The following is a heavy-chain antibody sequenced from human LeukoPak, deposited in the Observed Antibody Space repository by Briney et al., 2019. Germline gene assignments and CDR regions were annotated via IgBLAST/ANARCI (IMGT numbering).Heavy chain of an antibody. CDR1: GSSIRTYS. Sequence: SETLSLTCTVSGSSIRTYSWSWIRQPPGKGLEWIGYIYYSGSTNYNPSLKSRVTISVDTSKNQFSLKLSSVTAADTAVYYCARVGCSGGSCYLGVWGQGTLVTVSS. D-gene: IGHD2-15*01. CDR2: IYYSGST. CDR3: ARVGCSGGSCYLGV. J-gene: IGHJ4*02. V-gene: IGHV4-59*01.